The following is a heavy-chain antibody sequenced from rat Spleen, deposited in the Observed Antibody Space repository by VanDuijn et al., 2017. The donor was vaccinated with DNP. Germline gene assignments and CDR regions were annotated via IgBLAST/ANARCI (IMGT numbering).Heavy chain of an antibody. D-gene: IGHD1-11*01. Sequence: EVQLVESGGGLVQPGRSLKLSCVASGFTFSDSYMAWVRQAPTKGLEWVASISYDGRSTYYGDSVKGRFTISRDNAKTSLYLQMDSLRSEDTATYYCTKTGGNWVAHWGQGTLVTVSS. CDR1: GFTFSDSY. CDR3: TKTGGNWVAH. V-gene: IGHV5-20*01. J-gene: IGHJ3*01. CDR2: ISYDGRST.